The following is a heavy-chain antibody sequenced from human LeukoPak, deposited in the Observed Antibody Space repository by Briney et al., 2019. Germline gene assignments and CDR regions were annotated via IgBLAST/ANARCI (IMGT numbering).Heavy chain of an antibody. V-gene: IGHV4-59*05. CDR2: IYYSGST. Sequence: SETLSLTCTVSGGSISHYYWSWIRQPPGKGLEWIGSIYYSGSTYYNPSLKSRVTISVDTSKNQFSLKLSSVTAADTAVYYCARHRRGVDIVATINWFDPWGQGTLVTVSS. CDR1: GGSISHYY. J-gene: IGHJ5*02. CDR3: ARHRRGVDIVATINWFDP. D-gene: IGHD5-12*01.